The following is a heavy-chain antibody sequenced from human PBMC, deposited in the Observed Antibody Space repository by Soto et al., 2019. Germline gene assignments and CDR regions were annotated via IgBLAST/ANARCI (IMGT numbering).Heavy chain of an antibody. V-gene: IGHV3-23*01. D-gene: IGHD1-26*01. CDR3: AKDEVGAIYYSYYGMDV. CDR2: ISGSGGST. CDR1: GFTFSSYA. Sequence: EVQLLESGGGLVQPGGSLRLSCAASGFTFSSYAMSWVRQAPGKGLEWVSAISGSGGSTYYADSVKGRFTISRDHSKNTLYLQMNSLRAEDTAVYYCAKDEVGAIYYSYYGMDVWGQGTTVTVSS. J-gene: IGHJ6*02.